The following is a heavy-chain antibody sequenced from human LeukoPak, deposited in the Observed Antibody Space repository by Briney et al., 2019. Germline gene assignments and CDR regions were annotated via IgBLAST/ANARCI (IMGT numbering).Heavy chain of an antibody. J-gene: IGHJ6*03. V-gene: IGHV3-30*03. CDR3: AREGWNYDLGRIFYYYFYYMDV. CDR1: GFIFSSYS. D-gene: IGHD1-7*01. Sequence: GGSLRLSCAASGFIFSSYSMNWVRQAPGKGLEWVAVISYDGSNKYYADSVKGRFTISRDNSKNTLYLQMNSLRAEDTAVYYCAREGWNYDLGRIFYYYFYYMDVWGKGTTVTVSS. CDR2: ISYDGSNK.